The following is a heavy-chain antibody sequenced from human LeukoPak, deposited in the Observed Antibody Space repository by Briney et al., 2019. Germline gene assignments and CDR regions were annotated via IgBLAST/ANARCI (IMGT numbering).Heavy chain of an antibody. D-gene: IGHD5-12*01. V-gene: IGHV3-21*01. CDR3: ARGSPPSGYGYYFDY. Sequence: GGSLRLSCAASGFTFSSYSVNWVRQAPGKGLEWVSSISSSSSYIYYADSVKGRFTISRDNAKNSLYLQMNSLRAEDTAVYYCARGSPPSGYGYYFDYWGQGTLVTVSS. J-gene: IGHJ4*02. CDR1: GFTFSSYS. CDR2: ISSSSSYI.